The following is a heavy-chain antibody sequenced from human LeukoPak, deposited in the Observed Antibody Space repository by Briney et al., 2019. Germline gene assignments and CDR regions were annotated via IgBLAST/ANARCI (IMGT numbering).Heavy chain of an antibody. Sequence: ASVKVFCKASGYTFTSYGICWVRQAPGQGLEWMGWISAYNGNTNYAQKLQGRVTMTTDTSTSTAYMELRSLRSDDTAVYYCARYGCSGGSCYVAFDIWGQGTMVTVSS. V-gene: IGHV1-18*01. CDR3: ARYGCSGGSCYVAFDI. CDR1: GYTFTSYG. D-gene: IGHD2-15*01. J-gene: IGHJ3*02. CDR2: ISAYNGNT.